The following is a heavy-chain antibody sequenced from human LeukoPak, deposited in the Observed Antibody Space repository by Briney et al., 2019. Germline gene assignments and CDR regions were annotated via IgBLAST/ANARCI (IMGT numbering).Heavy chain of an antibody. CDR3: ARDPAYCSSTSCHPR. V-gene: IGHV1-2*02. D-gene: IGHD2-2*01. Sequence: ASVKVSCKASGYTFTGCYMHWVRQAPGQGLEWMGWINPNSSGTNYAQKFQGRVTMTRDTSISTAYMELSRLRSDDTAVYYCARDPAYCSSTSCHPRWGQGTLVTVSS. CDR2: INPNSSGT. J-gene: IGHJ4*02. CDR1: GYTFTGCY.